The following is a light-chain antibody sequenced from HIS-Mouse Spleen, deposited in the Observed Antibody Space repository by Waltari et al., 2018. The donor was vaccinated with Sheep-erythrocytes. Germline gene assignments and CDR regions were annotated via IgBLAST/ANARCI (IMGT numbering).Light chain of an antibody. CDR1: QSVLYSSNNKNY. V-gene: IGKV4-1*01. J-gene: IGKJ4*01. CDR3: QQYYSTLT. Sequence: DIVMTQSPDSLAVSLGESATINCKSSQSVLYSSNNKNYLAGYQQKPGQPPKLLIYWASTRESGVPDRFSGSGSGTDFTLTISSLQAEDVAVYYCQQYYSTLTFGGGTKVEIK. CDR2: WAS.